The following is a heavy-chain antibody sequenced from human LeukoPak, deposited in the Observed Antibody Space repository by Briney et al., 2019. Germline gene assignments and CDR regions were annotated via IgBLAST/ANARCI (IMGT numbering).Heavy chain of an antibody. CDR2: MSYDEINK. Sequence: GRSLRLSCAASGFIFSNYAMHWVRQAPGKGLEWVAVMSYDEINKYYADSVKGRFTISRDNSKNTLYLQMNSLRAEDTAIYYCARPVGNSGIDFWGQGTLVTVSS. V-gene: IGHV3-30*01. D-gene: IGHD1-26*01. CDR1: GFIFSNYA. J-gene: IGHJ4*02. CDR3: ARPVGNSGIDF.